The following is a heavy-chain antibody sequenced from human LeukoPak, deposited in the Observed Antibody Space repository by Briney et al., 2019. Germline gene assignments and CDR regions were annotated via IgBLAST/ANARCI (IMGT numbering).Heavy chain of an antibody. CDR3: ATSFIAARLY. CDR1: GGSISSSSYY. CDR2: INQDGSEE. J-gene: IGHJ4*02. V-gene: IGHV3-7*01. Sequence: ETLSLTCTVSGGSISSSSYYWGWIRQPPGKGLEWVANINQDGSEEHYVDSVKGRFTISRDNAKNSVHLQISSLRAEDTAMCYCATSFIAARLYWGQGALVTVSS. D-gene: IGHD6-6*01.